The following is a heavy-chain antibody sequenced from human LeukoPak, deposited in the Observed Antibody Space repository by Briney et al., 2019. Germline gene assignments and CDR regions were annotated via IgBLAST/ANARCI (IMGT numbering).Heavy chain of an antibody. CDR2: IYYGGST. CDR3: ARWSPAHDAFDI. D-gene: IGHD1-26*01. V-gene: IGHV4-61*08. CDR1: GGSVSSGGYY. J-gene: IGHJ3*02. Sequence: SETLSLTCTVSGGSVSSGGYYWGCIRPPPGKGLEWIGSIYYGGSTNSNPSLKSRVTISVDTSKNQFSLKLSSVTAADTAVYYCARWSPAHDAFDIWGQGTMVSVSS.